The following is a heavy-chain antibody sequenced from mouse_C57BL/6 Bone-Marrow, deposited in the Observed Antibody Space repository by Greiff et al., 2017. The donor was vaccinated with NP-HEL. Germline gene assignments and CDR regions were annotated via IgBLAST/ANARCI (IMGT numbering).Heavy chain of an antibody. J-gene: IGHJ2*01. V-gene: IGHV1-59*01. CDR1: GYTFTSYW. CDR2: IDPSDSYT. CDR3: ARNFPICYFDY. Sequence: QVQLQQPGAELVRPGTSVKLSCKASGYTFTSYWMHWVKQRPGQGLEWIGVIDPSDSYTNYNQKFKGKATLTVDTSSSTAYMQLSSLTSEDSAVYYCARNFPICYFDYWGQGTTLTVSS.